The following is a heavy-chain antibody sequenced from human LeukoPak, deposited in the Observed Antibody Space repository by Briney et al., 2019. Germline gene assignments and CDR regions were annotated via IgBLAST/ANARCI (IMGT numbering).Heavy chain of an antibody. V-gene: IGHV3-66*01. CDR2: IYSGGST. CDR1: GFTVSSNY. CDR3: ARDRAAKARIGGMDV. D-gene: IGHD5-12*01. J-gene: IGHJ6*02. Sequence: GGSLRLSCAASGFTVSSNYMSWVRQAPGKGLEWVSVIYSGGSTYYADSVKGRFTISRDNSKNTPYLQMNSLRAEDTAVYYCARDRAAKARIGGMDVWGQGTTVTVSS.